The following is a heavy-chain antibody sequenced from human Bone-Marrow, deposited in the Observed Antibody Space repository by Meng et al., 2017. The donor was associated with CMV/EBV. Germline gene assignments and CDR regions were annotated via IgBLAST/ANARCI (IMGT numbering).Heavy chain of an antibody. CDR3: ARDRIAARLNWFDP. D-gene: IGHD6-6*01. CDR2: IYYSGST. Sequence: SETLSLTCTVSGGSVSSGSYYWSWIRQPPGKGLEWIGYIYYSGSTNYNPSLKSRVTISVDTSKNQFPLKLSSVTAADTAVYYCARDRIAARLNWFDPWGQGTLVTVSS. CDR1: GGSVSSGSYY. J-gene: IGHJ5*02. V-gene: IGHV4-61*01.